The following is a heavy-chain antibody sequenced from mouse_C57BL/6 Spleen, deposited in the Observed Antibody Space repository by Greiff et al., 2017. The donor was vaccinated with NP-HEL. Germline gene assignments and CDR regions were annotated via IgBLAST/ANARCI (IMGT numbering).Heavy chain of an antibody. CDR3: GGDMDYAGSFNV. CDR1: GFTFNTYA. CDR2: IRSKSSNYAT. Sequence: DVMLVESGGGLVQPKGSLKLSCAASGFTFNTYAMHWVRQAPGKGLEWVARIRSKSSNYATYYADSVKDRFTISRDDSQSMLYLQMNNLKTEDTAINYWGGDMDYAGSFNVWATGTTVTVSS. D-gene: IGHD2-4*01. V-gene: IGHV10-3*01. J-gene: IGHJ1*03.